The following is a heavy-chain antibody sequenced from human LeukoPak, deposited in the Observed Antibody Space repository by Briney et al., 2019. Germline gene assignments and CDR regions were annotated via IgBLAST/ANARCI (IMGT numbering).Heavy chain of an antibody. D-gene: IGHD3-10*01. Sequence: ASVKVSCKASGGTFSSYAISWVRQAPGQGLEWMGGIIPIFGTANYAQKFQGRVTITADKSTSTAYMELSSLRSEDTALYYCAKDKVFGGELDYWGQGTLVTVSS. V-gene: IGHV1-69*06. CDR3: AKDKVFGGELDY. CDR2: IIPIFGTA. CDR1: GGTFSSYA. J-gene: IGHJ4*02.